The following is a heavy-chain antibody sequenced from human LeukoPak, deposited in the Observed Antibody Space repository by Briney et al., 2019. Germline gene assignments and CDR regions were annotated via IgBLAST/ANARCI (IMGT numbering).Heavy chain of an antibody. CDR1: GGTFSSYA. D-gene: IGHD2-2*01. CDR3: ASKKGCSSTSCSPWGYYYYGMDV. Sequence: GSSVKVSCKASGGTFSSYAISWVRQAPGQGLEWMGGVIPIFGTANYAQKFQGRVTITADESTSTAYMELSSLRSEDTAVYYCASKKGCSSTSCSPWGYYYYGMDVWGQGTTVTVSS. V-gene: IGHV1-69*01. CDR2: VIPIFGTA. J-gene: IGHJ6*02.